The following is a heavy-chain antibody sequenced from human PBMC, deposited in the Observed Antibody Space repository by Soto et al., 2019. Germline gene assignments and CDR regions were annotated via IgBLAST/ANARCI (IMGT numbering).Heavy chain of an antibody. D-gene: IGHD3-9*01. CDR3: ARSITFDWLFFDN. CDR2: IYHGGST. Sequence: SETLSLSCAVSGGSISRSNWWSWVRQSPGKGLEWIGEIYHGGSTNYNPSLKSRVTISVDKSKNQFSLKLSSLTAADTAVYYCARSITFDWLFFDNWGQGTLVTVSS. J-gene: IGHJ4*02. V-gene: IGHV4-4*02. CDR1: GGSISRSNW.